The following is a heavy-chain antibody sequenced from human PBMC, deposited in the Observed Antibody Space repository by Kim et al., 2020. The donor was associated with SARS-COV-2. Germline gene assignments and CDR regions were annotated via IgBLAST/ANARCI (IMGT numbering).Heavy chain of an antibody. V-gene: IGHV3-9*01. Sequence: GGSLRLSCAASGFTFDDYAMHWVRQAPGKGLEWVSGISWNSVSIGYADSVKGRFTISRDNAKNSLYLQMNSLRAEDTALYYCACSGAYGSGSFVDYWGQGTLVTVSS. CDR2: ISWNSVSI. J-gene: IGHJ4*02. CDR3: ACSGAYGSGSFVDY. D-gene: IGHD3-10*01. CDR1: GFTFDDYA.